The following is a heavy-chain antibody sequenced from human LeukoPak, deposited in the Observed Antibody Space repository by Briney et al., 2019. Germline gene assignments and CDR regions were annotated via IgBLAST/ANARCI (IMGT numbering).Heavy chain of an antibody. CDR2: IYHSGSA. Sequence: SETLSLTCTVSGYSITSGYNWAWIRQPPGKVLEWIGSIYHSGSAYYTPSLKSRVTISVDTSKNQFSLKLSSVTAADTAVYYCVRYCSSTTCYTRAVDYWGQGTLVTVSS. J-gene: IGHJ4*02. D-gene: IGHD2-2*02. V-gene: IGHV4-38-2*02. CDR1: GYSITSGYN. CDR3: VRYCSSTTCYTRAVDY.